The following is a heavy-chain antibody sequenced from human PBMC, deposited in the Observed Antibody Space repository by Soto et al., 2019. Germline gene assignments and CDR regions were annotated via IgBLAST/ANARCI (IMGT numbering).Heavy chain of an antibody. CDR2: IYYSGST. D-gene: IGHD3-16*01. CDR3: ASRQGTYYDYIFVKPEPYYYYMDF. V-gene: IGHV4-59*01. Sequence: SETLSITCTVSGGSISSYYWSWIRQPPGKGLEWIGYIYYSGSTNYNPSLKSRVTISVDTSKNQFSLKLSSVTAADTAVYYCASRQGTYYDYIFVKPEPYYYYMDFWGKGTTVTVSS. J-gene: IGHJ6*03. CDR1: GGSISSYY.